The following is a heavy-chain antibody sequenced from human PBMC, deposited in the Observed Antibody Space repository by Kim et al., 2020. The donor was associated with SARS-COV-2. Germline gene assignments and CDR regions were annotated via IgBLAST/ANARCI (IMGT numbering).Heavy chain of an antibody. CDR1: GFTFSSYA. CDR3: AKDPHGSGSYYGGETDY. V-gene: IGHV3-23*01. CDR2: ISGSGGST. J-gene: IGHJ4*02. Sequence: GGSLRLSCAASGFTFSSYAMSWVRQAPGKGLEWVSAISGSGGSTYYADSVKGRFTISRDNSKNTLYLQMNSLRAEDTAVYYCAKDPHGSGSYYGGETDYWGQGTLVTVSS. D-gene: IGHD3-10*01.